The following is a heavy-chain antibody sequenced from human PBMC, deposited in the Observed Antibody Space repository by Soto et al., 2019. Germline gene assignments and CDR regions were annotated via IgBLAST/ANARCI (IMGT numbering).Heavy chain of an antibody. Sequence: SVKVSCKASGGTFSSYAISWVRQAPGQGLEWMGGIIPIFGTANYAQKFQGRVTIAADESTSTAYMELSSLRSEDTAVYYCARSHIVVALGEAWGQGTLVTVSS. V-gene: IGHV1-69*13. CDR2: IIPIFGTA. CDR1: GGTFSSYA. CDR3: ARSHIVVALGEA. J-gene: IGHJ4*02. D-gene: IGHD3-22*01.